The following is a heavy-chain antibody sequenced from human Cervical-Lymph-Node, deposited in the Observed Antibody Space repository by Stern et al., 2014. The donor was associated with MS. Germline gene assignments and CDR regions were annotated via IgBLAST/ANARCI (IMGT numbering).Heavy chain of an antibody. CDR2: IIPIFGTT. D-gene: IGHD5-12*01. CDR3: ARPWGIVATTGTHYYYYGMDV. J-gene: IGHJ6*02. V-gene: IGHV1-69*06. Sequence: VPLVQSGAEVQKPGSSVKVSCKTSGDTFRNYAISWVRQAPGQGLEWMGGIIPIFGTTNYAQEFQGRVTLTADTSTTTAYMELSSLRSEDTAVYFCARPWGIVATTGTHYYYYGMDVWGQGTTVTVAS. CDR1: GDTFRNYA.